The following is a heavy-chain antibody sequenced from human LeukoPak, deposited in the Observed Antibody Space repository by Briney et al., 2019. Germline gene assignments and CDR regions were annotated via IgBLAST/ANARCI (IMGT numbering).Heavy chain of an antibody. D-gene: IGHD6-13*01. Sequence: PSETLSPTCTVSGASIDSYYWSWIRQPPGKGLEWIGYTHNNGDSNYNPSLKRRLTISVDTSKNEVSLVLTSVTAADTALYYCARQPGGTAAFDIWAQGTMVTVSA. CDR1: GASIDSYY. CDR3: ARQPGGTAAFDI. CDR2: THNNGDS. V-gene: IGHV4-59*08. J-gene: IGHJ3*02.